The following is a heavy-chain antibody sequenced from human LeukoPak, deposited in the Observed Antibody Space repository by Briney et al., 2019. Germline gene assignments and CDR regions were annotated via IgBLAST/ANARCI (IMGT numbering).Heavy chain of an antibody. Sequence: PGGSLRLSCAASGFTFSSYAMHWVRQAPGKGLEWVAVISYDGSNKYYADSVKGRFTISRDNAKNSLYMQMNSLRPEDTAVYYCARVLWVPQLRGVKAFDVWGLGTMVTVSS. J-gene: IGHJ3*01. CDR3: ARVLWVPQLRGVKAFDV. V-gene: IGHV3-30*04. CDR2: ISYDGSNK. D-gene: IGHD3-10*01. CDR1: GFTFSSYA.